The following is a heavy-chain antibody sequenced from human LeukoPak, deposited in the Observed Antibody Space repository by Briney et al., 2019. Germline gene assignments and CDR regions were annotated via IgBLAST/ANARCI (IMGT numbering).Heavy chain of an antibody. CDR1: GFTFSSYD. D-gene: IGHD3-10*01. CDR2: IGTAGDT. CDR3: ARALPYYYGSGSYFGLDC. J-gene: IGHJ4*02. V-gene: IGHV3-13*01. Sequence: GGSLRLSCAASGFTFSSYDMHWVRQATGKGLEWVSAIGTAGDTYYPGSVKGRFTISRENAKNSLYLQMNSLRAEDTAVYYCARALPYYYGSGSYFGLDCWGQGTLVTVSS.